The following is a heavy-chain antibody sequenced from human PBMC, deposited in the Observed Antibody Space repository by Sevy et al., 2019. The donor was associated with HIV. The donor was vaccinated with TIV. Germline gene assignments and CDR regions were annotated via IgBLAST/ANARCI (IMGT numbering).Heavy chain of an antibody. V-gene: IGHV3-33*01. D-gene: IGHD1-1*01. CDR2: IWYDGRTK. CDR3: ARDSARVIVPTAGFDS. J-gene: IGHJ5*01. CDR1: GFTFRSFS. Sequence: GGSLRLSCSASGFTFRSFSMHWVRQAPGKGLEWVAAIWYDGRTKQYADSVKGRFTISRDNSKNMLSLEMNSRRAEDTGLYFCARDSARVIVPTAGFDSWGQGTVVTVSS.